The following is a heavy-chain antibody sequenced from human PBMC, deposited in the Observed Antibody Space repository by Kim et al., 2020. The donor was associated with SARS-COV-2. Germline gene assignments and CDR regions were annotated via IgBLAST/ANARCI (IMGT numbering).Heavy chain of an antibody. V-gene: IGHV4-34*01. J-gene: IGHJ6*02. CDR3: ARGGSTPRRGMDV. Sequence: YNPSLKSRVTISVDTSKNQFSLKLSSVTAADTAVYYCARGGSTPRRGMDVWGQGTTVTVSS. D-gene: IGHD3-10*01.